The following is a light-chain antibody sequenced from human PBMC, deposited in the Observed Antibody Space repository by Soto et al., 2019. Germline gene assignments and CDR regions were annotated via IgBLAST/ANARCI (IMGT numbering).Light chain of an antibody. V-gene: IGKV3-20*01. CDR1: QSVSSSY. CDR3: QLYGRSPPYT. Sequence: ESVLTQSPGTLSLSPGERATLSCRASQSVSSSYLAWYQQKPGQAPRRLIYGASSRATGIPDRFSGSGSGTDFTLTISRLEPEDFAVYYCQLYGRSPPYTFGQGTKLEI. J-gene: IGKJ2*01. CDR2: GAS.